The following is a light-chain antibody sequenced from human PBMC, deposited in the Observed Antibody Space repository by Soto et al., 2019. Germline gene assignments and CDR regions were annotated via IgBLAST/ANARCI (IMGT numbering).Light chain of an antibody. CDR1: KLGDKY. CDR2: QDS. J-gene: IGLJ1*01. V-gene: IGLV3-1*01. Sequence: SYELTQPPSVSVSPGQTASISCSGDKLGDKYACWYQQKPGQSPVLVIYQDSTRPSGIPERFSGSNSGNTATLTISGTQAMDEADYYCQAWDSNTGVFGTGTKLTVL. CDR3: QAWDSNTGV.